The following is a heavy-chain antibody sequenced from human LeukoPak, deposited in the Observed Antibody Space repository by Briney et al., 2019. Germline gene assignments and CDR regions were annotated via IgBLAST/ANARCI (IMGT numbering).Heavy chain of an antibody. CDR3: ARDLNTGKNPGGAFDI. Sequence: SETLSLTCTVSGGSISSGGYYWSWIRQHPGKGLEWIGYIYYSGSTYYNPSLKSRVTISVDTSKNQFSLRLSSVTAADTAVYYCARDLNTGKNPGGAFDIWGQGTMVTVSS. D-gene: IGHD1-14*01. J-gene: IGHJ3*02. CDR2: IYYSGST. V-gene: IGHV4-31*03. CDR1: GGSISSGGYY.